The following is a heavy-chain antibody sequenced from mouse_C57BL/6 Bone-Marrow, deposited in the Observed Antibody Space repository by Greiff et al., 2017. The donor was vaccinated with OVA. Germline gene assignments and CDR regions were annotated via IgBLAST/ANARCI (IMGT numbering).Heavy chain of an antibody. D-gene: IGHD2-2*01. CDR3: ARWLRYYFDY. J-gene: IGHJ2*01. V-gene: IGHV1-81*01. Sequence: QVQLQQSGAELARPGASVKLSCKASGYTFTSYGISWVKQRTGQGLEWIGEIYPRSGTTYYNEKFKGKATLTADKSSSTADMELRSLTSNDSAVYFCARWLRYYFDYWGQGTTLTVSS. CDR1: GYTFTSYG. CDR2: IYPRSGTT.